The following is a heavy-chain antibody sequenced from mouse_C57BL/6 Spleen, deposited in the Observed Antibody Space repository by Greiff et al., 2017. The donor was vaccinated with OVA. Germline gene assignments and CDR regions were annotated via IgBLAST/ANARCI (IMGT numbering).Heavy chain of an antibody. J-gene: IGHJ4*01. Sequence: QVQLQQPGAELVRPGSSVKLSCKASGYTFTSYWMAWVKQRPGQGIEWIGNIYPSDSEPHYNQKFKDKTTLAVDKSSSTAYMQLSSLTSEDSAVYYCARDGSGYDMDYWGQGTSVTVSS. CDR1: GYTFTSYW. V-gene: IGHV1-61*01. CDR2: IYPSDSEP. D-gene: IGHD3-2*02. CDR3: ARDGSGYDMDY.